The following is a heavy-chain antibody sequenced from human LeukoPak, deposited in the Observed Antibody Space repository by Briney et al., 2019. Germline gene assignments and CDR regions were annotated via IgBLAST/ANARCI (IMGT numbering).Heavy chain of an antibody. CDR1: GGSISSSSYY. Sequence: KSSETLSLTCTVSGGSISSSSYYWGWIRQPPGKGLEWIGSIYYSGSTYYNPSLKSRVTISVDTSKNQFSLKLSSVTAADTAVYYCASPAGIAAAGEYFHHWGQGTLVTVSS. D-gene: IGHD6-13*01. V-gene: IGHV4-39*01. CDR2: IYYSGST. CDR3: ASPAGIAAAGEYFHH. J-gene: IGHJ1*01.